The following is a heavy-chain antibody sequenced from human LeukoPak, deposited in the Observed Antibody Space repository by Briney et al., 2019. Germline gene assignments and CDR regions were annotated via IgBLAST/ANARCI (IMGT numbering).Heavy chain of an antibody. J-gene: IGHJ4*02. V-gene: IGHV4-59*01. Sequence: PSETLSLTCTVSGGSISSYYWSWIRQPPGKGLEWIGYIYYSGSTNYNPSLKSRVTISVDTSKNQFSLKLSSVTAADTAVYYCARVGYYGSGSVDYWGQGTLVTVSS. CDR2: IYYSGST. CDR3: ARVGYYGSGSVDY. D-gene: IGHD3-10*01. CDR1: GGSISSYY.